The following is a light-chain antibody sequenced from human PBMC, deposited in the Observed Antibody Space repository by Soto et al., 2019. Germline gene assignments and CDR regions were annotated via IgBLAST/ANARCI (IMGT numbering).Light chain of an antibody. V-gene: IGKV3-11*01. CDR3: QQRSNWPPRT. CDR2: DEX. CDR1: XSVSRY. Sequence: ILFRRSAATLSLSPMQRGTLSCRDTXSVSRYLAFYQQKPGQATRLXIYDEXSRATGIPERFSGSGSGKDFALTISRLEPEYFAVYYCQQRSNWPPRTFGQGTRLEIK. J-gene: IGKJ5*01.